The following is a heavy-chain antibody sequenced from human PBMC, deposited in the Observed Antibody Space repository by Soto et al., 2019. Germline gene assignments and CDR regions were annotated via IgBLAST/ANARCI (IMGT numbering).Heavy chain of an antibody. CDR1: GYTFTNHG. D-gene: IGHD3-16*01. CDR3: ARDRVAGIWGDAFDI. Sequence: QVQLVQSGTEVKKPGASVKVSCKTSGYTFTNHGINWVRQAPGQGLEWMGWINPYNANTNYAQKLQGRVTMTTDTSTTTAYMDLWSLSSDDTAVYYSARDRVAGIWGDAFDIWGQGTVVTVSS. CDR2: INPYNANT. V-gene: IGHV1-18*04. J-gene: IGHJ3*02.